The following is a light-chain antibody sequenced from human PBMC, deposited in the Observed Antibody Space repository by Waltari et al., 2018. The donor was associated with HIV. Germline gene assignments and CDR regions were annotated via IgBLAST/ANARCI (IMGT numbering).Light chain of an antibody. V-gene: IGKV3-11*01. Sequence: EIVLTQSPATLSLSPGERATLSCRASQRVRTSLSWYQQKPGQAPGLLISHASNRATGIPARFSGSGSGTDFTLTISSLEPEDFAFYYCLQWSNWPLTFGPGTRVDVK. CDR2: HAS. J-gene: IGKJ3*01. CDR3: LQWSNWPLT. CDR1: QRVRTS.